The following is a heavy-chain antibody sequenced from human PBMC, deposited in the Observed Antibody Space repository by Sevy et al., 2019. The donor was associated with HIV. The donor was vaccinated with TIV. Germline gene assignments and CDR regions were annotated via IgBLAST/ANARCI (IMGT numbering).Heavy chain of an antibody. V-gene: IGHV3-7*01. J-gene: IGHJ4*02. CDR1: GFTFTRYW. D-gene: IGHD2-21*01. CDR3: ARDVAAGDF. CDR2: INEDGSEK. Sequence: GGSLRLSCAASGFTFTRYWMSWVRQAPGKGLEWVANINEDGSEKYYVDSVKGRFTISRDNARKSLHLQMNSLRPEDTAIYYCARDVAAGDFWGQGTLVTVSS.